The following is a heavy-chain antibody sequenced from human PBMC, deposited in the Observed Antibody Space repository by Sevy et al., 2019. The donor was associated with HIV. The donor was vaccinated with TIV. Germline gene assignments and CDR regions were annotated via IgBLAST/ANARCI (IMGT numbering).Heavy chain of an antibody. CDR2: IKQDESER. D-gene: IGHD3-10*01. CDR3: AKGNSGSFDY. Sequence: GGSLRLSCAASGFSFSNYWMHWVRQAPGKGLEWVANIKQDESERYYVASVKGRFTISRDNAKNSVYLEMNSLRPDDTAIYYCAKGNSGSFDYWGQVTLVTFSS. V-gene: IGHV3-7*01. CDR1: GFSFSNYW. J-gene: IGHJ4*02.